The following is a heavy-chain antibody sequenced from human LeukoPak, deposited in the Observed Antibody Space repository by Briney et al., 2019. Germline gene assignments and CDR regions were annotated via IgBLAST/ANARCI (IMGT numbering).Heavy chain of an antibody. Sequence: GTSLRLSCAASGLTFSAYGMHWVRQAPGKGLEWVAVIWSDGTNKYYAESVRGRFTISRDNSKNTLYLQMDTLIIEDTAVYYCASAAGAFDNWGQGTMITVSS. CDR3: ASAAGAFDN. CDR1: GLTFSAYG. V-gene: IGHV3-33*01. J-gene: IGHJ3*02. D-gene: IGHD6-13*01. CDR2: IWSDGTNK.